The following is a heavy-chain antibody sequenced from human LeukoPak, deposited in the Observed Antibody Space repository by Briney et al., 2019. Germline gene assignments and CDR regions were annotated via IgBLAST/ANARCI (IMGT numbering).Heavy chain of an antibody. CDR3: AKGPSIAAAGNGYFQH. CDR2: ISWNSGSI. Sequence: QAGGSLRLSCAASGFTFDDYAMRWVRQAPGKGLEWVSGISWNSGSIGYADSVKGRFTISRDNAKNSLYLQMNSLRAEDTALYYCAKGPSIAAAGNGYFQHWGQGTLVTVSS. J-gene: IGHJ1*01. CDR1: GFTFDDYA. V-gene: IGHV3-9*01. D-gene: IGHD6-13*01.